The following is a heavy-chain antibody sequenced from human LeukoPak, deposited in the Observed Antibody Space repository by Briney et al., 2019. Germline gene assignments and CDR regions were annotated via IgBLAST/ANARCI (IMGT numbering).Heavy chain of an antibody. V-gene: IGHV4-30-4*01. J-gene: IGHJ6*02. D-gene: IGHD6-13*01. CDR1: GGSISSGDYY. CDR2: IYYSGST. CDR3: ARVTPPAEGLIAAAGTAWDYGMDV. Sequence: SQTLSLTCTVSGGSISSGDYYWGWIRQPPGKGLEWIGYIYYSGSTYYNPSLKSRVTISVDTSKNQFSLKLSSVTAADTAVYYCARVTPPAEGLIAAAGTAWDYGMDVWGQGTTVTVSS.